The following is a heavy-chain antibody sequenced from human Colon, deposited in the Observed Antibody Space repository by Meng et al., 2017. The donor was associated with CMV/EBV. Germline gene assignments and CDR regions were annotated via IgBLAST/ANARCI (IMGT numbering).Heavy chain of an antibody. CDR1: GFTFSSYA. Sequence: GGSLRLSCAASGFTFSSYAMSWVRQAPGKGLEWVSAISDSGGRTHYADSVKGRFTISRDNSKNTLYVQMNSLRAEDTAVYYCAKQKPDPTDPFDIWGLGKMVTVSS. V-gene: IGHV3-23*01. J-gene: IGHJ3*02. CDR2: ISDSGGRT. CDR3: AKQKPDPTDPFDI.